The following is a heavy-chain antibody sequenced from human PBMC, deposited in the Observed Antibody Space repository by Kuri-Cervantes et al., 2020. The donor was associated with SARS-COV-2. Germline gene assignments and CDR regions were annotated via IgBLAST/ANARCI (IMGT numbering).Heavy chain of an antibody. D-gene: IGHD3-22*01. Sequence: GESLMIYCAVYGGSFSGYYWSWVRHAPGKGLELLANRKQDGSDQYYMDSVKGRFTISRDNAKNSLYMQMNSLRAEDTAVYYCAATGHSSAYYYFDYWGPGTLVTVSS. J-gene: IGHJ4*02. V-gene: IGHV3-7*01. CDR2: RKQDGSDQ. CDR3: AATGHSSAYYYFDY. CDR1: GGSFSGYY.